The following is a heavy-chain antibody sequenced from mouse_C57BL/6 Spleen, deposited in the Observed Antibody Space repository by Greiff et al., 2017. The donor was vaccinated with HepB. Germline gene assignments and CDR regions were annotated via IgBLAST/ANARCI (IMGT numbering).Heavy chain of an antibody. CDR1: GYTFTSYG. V-gene: IGHV1-81*01. J-gene: IGHJ2*01. CDR3: ARRAYGLYFDY. Sequence: LEESGAELARPGASVKLSCKASGYTFTSYGISWVKQRTGQGLEWIGEIYPRSGNTYYNEKFKGKATLTADKSSSTAYMELRSLTSEDSAVYFCARRAYGLYFDYWGQGTTLTVSS. D-gene: IGHD2-10*02. CDR2: IYPRSGNT.